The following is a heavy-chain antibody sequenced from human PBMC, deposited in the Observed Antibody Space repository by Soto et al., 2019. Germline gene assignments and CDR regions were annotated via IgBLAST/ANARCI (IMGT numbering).Heavy chain of an antibody. CDR3: AREEVYYGMDV. J-gene: IGHJ6*02. V-gene: IGHV4-59*01. Sequence: PSETLSLTCTVSGGSISSYYWSWIRQPPGKGLEWIGYIYYTGSTNYNPSLKSRVTISVDTSKNQFSLKLSSVTAADTAVYYCAREEVYYGMDVWGQGTTVTGSS. CDR1: GGSISSYY. CDR2: IYYTGST.